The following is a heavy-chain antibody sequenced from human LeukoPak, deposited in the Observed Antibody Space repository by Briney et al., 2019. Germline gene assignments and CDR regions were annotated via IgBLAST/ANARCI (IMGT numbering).Heavy chain of an antibody. CDR1: GYSISSGYY. J-gene: IGHJ5*02. CDR2: IYYSGST. CDR3: ARAYYDSRPINWFDP. V-gene: IGHV4-38-2*02. Sequence: SETLSLTCTVFGYSISSGYYWGWIRQPPGKGLEWIGSIYYSGSTYYNPSLKSRVTISVDTSKNQFSLKLSSVTAADTAVYYCARAYYDSRPINWFDPWGQGTRVTVSS. D-gene: IGHD3-22*01.